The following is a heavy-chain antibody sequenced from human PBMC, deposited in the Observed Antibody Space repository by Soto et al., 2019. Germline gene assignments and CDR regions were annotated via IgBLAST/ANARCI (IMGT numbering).Heavy chain of an antibody. CDR3: ARDWDYYDSSDI. J-gene: IGHJ3*02. D-gene: IGHD3-22*01. Sequence: ASVKVSCKASGGTFSSYAISWVRQAPGQGLEWMGGIIPIFGTANYAQKFQGRVTITADETTSTAYMELSSLRSEDTAVYYCARDWDYYDSSDIWGQGTMVTVSS. CDR1: GGTFSSYA. CDR2: IIPIFGTA. V-gene: IGHV1-69*13.